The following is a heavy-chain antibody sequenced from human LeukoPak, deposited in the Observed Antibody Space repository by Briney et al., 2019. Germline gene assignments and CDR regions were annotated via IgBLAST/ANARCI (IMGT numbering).Heavy chain of an antibody. CDR1: GLTFSTND. V-gene: IGHV3-13*01. Sequence: QAGGSLRLSCEVSGLTFSTNDMHWVRQATGKGLEWVSGIGTAGDTYYSDSVKGRFTISRGNARNSLYLQMNSLRAGDTAVYYCARGIIVVRGVLKAFDYWGQGTLVTVSS. J-gene: IGHJ4*02. CDR3: ARGIIVVRGVLKAFDY. CDR2: IGTAGDT. D-gene: IGHD3-10*01.